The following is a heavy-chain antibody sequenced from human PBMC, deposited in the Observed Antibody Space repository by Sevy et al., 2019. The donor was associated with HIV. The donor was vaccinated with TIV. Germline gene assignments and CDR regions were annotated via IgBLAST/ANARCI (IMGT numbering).Heavy chain of an antibody. J-gene: IGHJ4*02. D-gene: IGHD3-22*01. CDR1: GFTFSSYA. CDR3: AKGYYDSSGYIDY. V-gene: IGHV3-23*01. Sequence: GESLKISCAASGFTFSSYAMSWVRQAPGKGLEWVSAISGSGGSTYYADSVKGRFTISRDNSKNTLYLQMNSLRAEDTAVYYCAKGYYDSSGYIDYWGQGTLVTVSS. CDR2: ISGSGGST.